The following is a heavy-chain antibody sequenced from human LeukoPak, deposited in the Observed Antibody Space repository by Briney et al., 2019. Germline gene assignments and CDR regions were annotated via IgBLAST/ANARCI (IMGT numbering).Heavy chain of an antibody. D-gene: IGHD1-1*01. CDR1: GGSISSYY. V-gene: IGHV4-59*12. CDR3: ARDSGSDWNLCDY. Sequence: SETLSLTCTVSGGSISSYYWSWIRQPPGKGLEWIGYIYYSGSTNYNPSLKSRVTISVDTSKNQFSLKLSSVTAADTAVYYCARDSGSDWNLCDYWGQGALVTVSS. J-gene: IGHJ4*02. CDR2: IYYSGST.